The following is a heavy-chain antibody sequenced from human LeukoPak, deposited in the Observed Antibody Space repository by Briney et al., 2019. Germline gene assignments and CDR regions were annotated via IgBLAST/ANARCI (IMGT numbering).Heavy chain of an antibody. D-gene: IGHD2-2*01. CDR2: MYSGGDT. CDR3: ARDAPQVPADGVLAS. Sequence: GGSLRLSCAASGFTVSDNYMSWVRQAPGKGLEWLSVMYSGGDTYSEVFVTGRFTFTRAISKTKLYVQMNGLRPEDTAMYYCARDAPQVPADGVLASWGQGTLVTVSS. J-gene: IGHJ5*02. CDR1: GFTVSDNY. V-gene: IGHV3-53*01.